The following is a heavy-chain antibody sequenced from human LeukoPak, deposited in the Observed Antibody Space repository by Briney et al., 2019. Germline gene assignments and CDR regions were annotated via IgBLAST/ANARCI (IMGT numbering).Heavy chain of an antibody. V-gene: IGHV1-18*01. CDR1: GYTFTSYG. CDR2: ISAYIGNT. CDR3: ARDRSYYDYVWGSYRPYYFDY. Sequence: ASVKVSCKPSGYTFTSYGISWVRQAPGQGLEWMGCISAYIGNTNYAQKLQGRVTMTTDTSTSTAYMELRSLRSADTALYFCARDRSYYDYVWGSYRPYYFDYWGQGALVTVSS. D-gene: IGHD3-16*02. J-gene: IGHJ4*02.